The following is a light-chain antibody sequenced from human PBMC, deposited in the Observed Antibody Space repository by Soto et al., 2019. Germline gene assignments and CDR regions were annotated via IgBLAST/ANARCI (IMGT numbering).Light chain of an antibody. Sequence: QSALTQPASVSGSPGQSITISCTGTSSDVGSYNLVSWYQQHPGNAPKLMIYEGSKRPSGVSNRFFGFKSGNTASLTISGLQAEDEADYYCCSFARGSTLVFGGGTKLTVL. J-gene: IGLJ3*02. V-gene: IGLV2-23*01. CDR1: SSDVGSYNL. CDR3: CSFARGSTLV. CDR2: EGS.